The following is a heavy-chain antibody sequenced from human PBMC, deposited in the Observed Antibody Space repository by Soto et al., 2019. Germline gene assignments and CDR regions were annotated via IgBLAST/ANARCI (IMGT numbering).Heavy chain of an antibody. D-gene: IGHD1-1*01. CDR1: GGTFRSYA. J-gene: IGHJ6*02. Sequence: QVQLVQSGAEVKKPGSSMRVSCKDSGGTFRSYAITWVRQAPGQGLEWMGWIIPMFGTLNYAQNFRGRVTITADESTSTVYMELTRLRSDDTAVYYCVPLQPSTKIGRPGVDVWGQGTTVTVSS. CDR3: VPLQPSTKIGRPGVDV. V-gene: IGHV1-69*01. CDR2: IIPMFGTL.